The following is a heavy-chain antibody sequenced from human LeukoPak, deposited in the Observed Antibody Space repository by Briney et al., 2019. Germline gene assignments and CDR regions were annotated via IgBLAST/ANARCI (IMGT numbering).Heavy chain of an antibody. V-gene: IGHV1-3*01. Sequence: ASVKVSCKASGYTFTSYAMHWVRQAPGQRLEWMGWINAGNGNTKYSQKFQGRVTITRDTSASTAYMELSSLRSEDTAVYYCARVFADPNWFDPWGQGTLVTVSS. J-gene: IGHJ5*02. CDR2: INAGNGNT. CDR3: ARVFADPNWFDP. D-gene: IGHD3-3*01. CDR1: GYTFTSYA.